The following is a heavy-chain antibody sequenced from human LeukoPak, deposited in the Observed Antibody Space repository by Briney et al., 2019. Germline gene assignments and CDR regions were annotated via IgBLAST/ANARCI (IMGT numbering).Heavy chain of an antibody. CDR1: GYIFTSYG. Sequence: ASVKVSCKASGYIFTSYGISWVRLAPGQGLEWMGWISTYNGNTNYAQKLQGRVTMTTDTSTRTAYMELRSLRSDDTAVYYCARDRGGWYRNDAFDIWGQGTMVTVSS. CDR2: ISTYNGNT. J-gene: IGHJ3*02. V-gene: IGHV1-18*01. CDR3: ARDRGGWYRNDAFDI. D-gene: IGHD6-19*01.